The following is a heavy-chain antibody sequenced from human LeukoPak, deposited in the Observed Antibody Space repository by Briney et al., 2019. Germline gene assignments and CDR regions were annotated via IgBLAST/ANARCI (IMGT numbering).Heavy chain of an antibody. V-gene: IGHV4-59*01. CDR3: ARDGPMTTDAFDI. J-gene: IGHJ3*02. D-gene: IGHD4-17*01. Sequence: SETLSLTCSVSGGSIRGYYWNWIRQPPGKGLEWIGYIYYSGSTNYNPSLKSRVTISVDTSKNQFSLKLSSVTAADTAVYYCARDGPMTTDAFDIWGQGTMVTVSS. CDR1: GGSIRGYY. CDR2: IYYSGST.